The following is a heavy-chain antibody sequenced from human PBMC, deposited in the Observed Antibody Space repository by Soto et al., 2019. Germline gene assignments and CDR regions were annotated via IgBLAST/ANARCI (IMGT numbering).Heavy chain of an antibody. D-gene: IGHD3-16*01. J-gene: IGHJ4*02. CDR1: GFNLSNYA. V-gene: IGHV3-23*01. CDR3: AKDRRAGGNSAFYFDF. Sequence: GGSLRLSCAASGFNLSNYAMSWFRQAPGKGLEWVSLISATGGGTYYADSVKGRFTISRDNSHNTLYLQVHSLTAEDTAVYYCAKDRRAGGNSAFYFDFWGQGAQVTVSS. CDR2: ISATGGGT.